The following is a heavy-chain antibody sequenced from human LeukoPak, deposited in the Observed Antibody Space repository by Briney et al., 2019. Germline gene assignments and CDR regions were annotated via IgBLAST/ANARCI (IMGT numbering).Heavy chain of an antibody. D-gene: IGHD5-12*01. CDR1: GYTFTSYY. J-gene: IGHJ6*02. CDR2: INPSGGST. CDR3: ARDLRGYSYYYGMDV. Sequence: ASVEVSCKASGYTFTSYYMHWVRQAPGQGLEWMGIINPSGGSTSYAQKFQGRVTMTRDTSTSTVYMELSSLRSEDTAVYYCARDLRGYSYYYGMDVWGQGTTVTVS. V-gene: IGHV1-46*01.